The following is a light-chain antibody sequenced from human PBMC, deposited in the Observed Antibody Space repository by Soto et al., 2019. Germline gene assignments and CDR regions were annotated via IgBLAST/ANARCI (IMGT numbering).Light chain of an antibody. Sequence: EIVLTQSPGTLSLSPGERSTLSFRASQSVSSSLAWYQQKPGQAPRLLIYGASTRATGFPARFSGSGSGTEFTLTISSLQSEDFALYYCQQYNNWPWTFGQGTKVDIK. CDR2: GAS. CDR3: QQYNNWPWT. CDR1: QSVSSS. V-gene: IGKV3-15*01. J-gene: IGKJ1*01.